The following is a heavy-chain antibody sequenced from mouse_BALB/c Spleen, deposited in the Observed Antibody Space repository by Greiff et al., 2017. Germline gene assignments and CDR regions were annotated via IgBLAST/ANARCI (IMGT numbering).Heavy chain of an antibody. CDR1: GFSLTGYG. CDR3: ARDAPYFRGYFDV. D-gene: IGHD2-12*01. Sequence: QVQLQQSGPGLVAPSQSLSITCTVSGFSLTGYGVNWVRQPPGKGLEWLGMIWGDGSTDYNSALKSRLSISKDNSKSQVFLKMNSLQTDDTARYYCARDAPYFRGYFDVWGAGTTVTVSS. V-gene: IGHV2-6-7*01. CDR2: IWGDGST. J-gene: IGHJ1*01.